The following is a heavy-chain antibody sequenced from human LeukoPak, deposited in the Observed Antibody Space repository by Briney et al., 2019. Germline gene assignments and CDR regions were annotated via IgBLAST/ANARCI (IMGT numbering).Heavy chain of an antibody. CDR2: IYYSGST. V-gene: IGHV4-30-4*08. CDR3: ARDRHYSSSWYILGY. D-gene: IGHD6-13*01. CDR1: GGSISSGDYY. Sequence: SETLSLTCTVSGGSISSGDYYWSWIRQPPGKGLEWIGYIYYSGSTYYNPSLKSRVTISVDTSKNQFSLKLNSVTAADTAVYYCARDRHYSSSWYILGYWGQGTLVTVSS. J-gene: IGHJ4*02.